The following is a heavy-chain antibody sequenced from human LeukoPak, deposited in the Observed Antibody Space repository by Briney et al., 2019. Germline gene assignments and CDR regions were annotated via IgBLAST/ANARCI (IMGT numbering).Heavy chain of an antibody. CDR1: GGSISSSSYY. CDR3: ARQSSYYDILTGYLAEYFQH. J-gene: IGHJ1*01. CDR2: IYYSGST. Sequence: SEILSLTCTVSGGSISSSSYYWGWIRQPPGKGLEWIGSIYYSGSTYYNPSLKSRVTISVDTSKNQFSLKLSSVTAEDTAVYYCARQSSYYDILTGYLAEYFQHWGQGTLVTVSS. D-gene: IGHD3-9*01. V-gene: IGHV4-39*01.